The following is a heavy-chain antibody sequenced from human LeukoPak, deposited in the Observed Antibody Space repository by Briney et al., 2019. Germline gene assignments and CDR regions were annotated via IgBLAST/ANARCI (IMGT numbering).Heavy chain of an antibody. V-gene: IGHV4-61*02. Sequence: PSETLSLTCTVSGGSISSGSYYWSWIRQPAGEGLEWIGRIYTSGSTNYNPSLKSRVTISVDTSKNQFSLKLSSVTAADTAVYYCARDERYCSSTSCYFRFDPWGQGTLVTVSS. J-gene: IGHJ5*02. CDR1: GGSISSGSYY. CDR3: ARDERYCSSTSCYFRFDP. D-gene: IGHD2-2*01. CDR2: IYTSGST.